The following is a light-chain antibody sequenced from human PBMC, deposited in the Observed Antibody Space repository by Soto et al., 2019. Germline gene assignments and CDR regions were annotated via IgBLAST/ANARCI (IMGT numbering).Light chain of an antibody. V-gene: IGKV3-20*01. CDR3: QQYGSSPLYT. Sequence: EIVLTQSPGNLSLSPGERATLSCRASQTVSSRYLAWYQQKPGQAPRLLIYGASTRATGIPDRFSGSASGTDFTITISKLEPEDFAVYYCQQYGSSPLYTFGQGTKLEIK. J-gene: IGKJ2*01. CDR1: QTVSSRY. CDR2: GAS.